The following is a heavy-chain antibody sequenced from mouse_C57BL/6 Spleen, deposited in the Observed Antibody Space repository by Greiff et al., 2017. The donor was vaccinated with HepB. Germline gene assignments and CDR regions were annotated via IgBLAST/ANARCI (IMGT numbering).Heavy chain of an antibody. CDR1: GFSLTSYG. J-gene: IGHJ1*03. Sequence: VKLQESGPGLVAPSQRLSITCTVSGFSLTSYGVHWVRQPPGKGLEWLVVIWSDGSTTYNSALKSRLSISKDNSKSQVFLKMNSLQTDDTAMYYCARHGGNYVWYFDVWGTGTTVTVSS. CDR3: ARHGGNYVWYFDV. V-gene: IGHV2-6-1*01. CDR2: IWSDGST. D-gene: IGHD2-1*01.